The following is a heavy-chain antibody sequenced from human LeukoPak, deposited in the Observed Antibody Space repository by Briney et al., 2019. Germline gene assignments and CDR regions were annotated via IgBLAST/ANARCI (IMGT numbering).Heavy chain of an antibody. D-gene: IGHD2-2*01. CDR2: IYYTGST. J-gene: IGHJ4*02. CDR1: GGSISSSDYY. CDR3: ARRYQTLGRSFDF. Sequence: SETLSLTCAVSGGSISSSDYYWAWIRQPPGKGLEWIGSIYYTGSTYYIPSLKSRVTISVDTSKTQFSLKLSSVTAADTAVYFCARRYQTLGRSFDFWGQGILLTVSS. V-gene: IGHV4-39*01.